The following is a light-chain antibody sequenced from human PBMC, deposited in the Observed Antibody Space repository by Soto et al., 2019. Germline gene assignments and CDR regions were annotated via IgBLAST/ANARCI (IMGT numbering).Light chain of an antibody. J-gene: IGLJ2*01. CDR1: TGAVTSGHY. CDR2: DPS. CDR3: LLSYSGAPVV. Sequence: QAVVTQEPSLTVSPGGTVTLTCGSSTGAVTSGHYPYWFQQMPGQAPRTLIYDPSNKHSWTPARFSGSLLGGKAALTLSGAQPEDEAEYYYLLSYSGAPVVFGGGTKVTVL. V-gene: IGLV7-46*01.